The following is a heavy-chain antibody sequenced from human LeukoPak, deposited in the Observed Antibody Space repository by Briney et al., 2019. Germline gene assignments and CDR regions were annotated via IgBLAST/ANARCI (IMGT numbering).Heavy chain of an antibody. D-gene: IGHD2-21*01. CDR3: TRLVAGGFDS. J-gene: IGHJ4*02. Sequence: GASVKVSCKFSGGNIINYAVSWVRQAPGQGLEWMGRITPLLDSTNYAQKFQGRVTITADKSTNTAYMELSGLESGDTAIYFCTRLVAGGFDSWGQGTQVTVSS. CDR1: GGNIINYA. V-gene: IGHV1-69*04. CDR2: ITPLLDST.